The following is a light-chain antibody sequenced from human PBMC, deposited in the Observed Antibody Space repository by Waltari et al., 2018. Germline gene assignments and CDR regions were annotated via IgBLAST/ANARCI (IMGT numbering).Light chain of an antibody. Sequence: HSALTPPAPVSGPPGQPIPISCTGTTSAVGAYNYVSWYQQHPGKAPKIMTFGVSSRRSGVSIRFSGSESSNTASLTISGLQAEDEADYYCSSYISSSTLELFGGGTSLTVL. CDR3: SSYISSSTLEL. CDR1: TSAVGAYNY. CDR2: GVS. V-gene: IGLV2-14*03. J-gene: IGLJ2*01.